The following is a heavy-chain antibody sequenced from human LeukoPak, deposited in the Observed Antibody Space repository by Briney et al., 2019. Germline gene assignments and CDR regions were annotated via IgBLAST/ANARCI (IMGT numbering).Heavy chain of an antibody. CDR2: ISPNSGGT. D-gene: IGHD7-27*01. CDR3: AIQPWGSGNNWYFDL. CDR1: GYTFTNYY. V-gene: IGHV1-2*02. Sequence: ASVKVSCTASGYTFTNYYVHWVRQAPGQGHEWMGWISPNSGGTDYAQKFQGRVTMTRDTSISTTYVELSSLTSDDTAVYYCAIQPWGSGNNWYFDLWGRGTLVTVSS. J-gene: IGHJ2*01.